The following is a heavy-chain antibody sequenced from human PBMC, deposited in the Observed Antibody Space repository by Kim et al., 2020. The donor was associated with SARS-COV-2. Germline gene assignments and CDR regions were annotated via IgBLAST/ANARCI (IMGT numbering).Heavy chain of an antibody. J-gene: IGHJ5*02. CDR1: GYSISSGYY. CDR3: ARDSPYYYDSSNNWFDP. CDR2: IYHSGST. V-gene: IGHV4-38-2*02. Sequence: SETLSLTCTVSGYSISSGYYWGWIRQPPGKGLEWIGSIYHSGSTYYNPSLKSRVTISVDTSKNQFSLKLSSVTAADTAVYYCARDSPYYYDSSNNWFDPWGQGTLVTVSS. D-gene: IGHD3-22*01.